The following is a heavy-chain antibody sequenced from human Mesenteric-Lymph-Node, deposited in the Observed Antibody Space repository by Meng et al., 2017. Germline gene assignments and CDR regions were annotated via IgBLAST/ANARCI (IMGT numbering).Heavy chain of an antibody. Sequence: QVAVPESGPGLVNPSQALSLTCTVSGGSMSSGDYFWNWIRQPPGKGLEWIGYIYYSGNTYYNPSLKSRVTISIDTSKNQFSLKLSSVTAADTAVYYCARAEYYNWFDPWGQGTLVTVSS. CDR1: GGSMSSGDYF. CDR3: ARAEYYNWFDP. V-gene: IGHV4-30-4*01. D-gene: IGHD1-14*01. J-gene: IGHJ5*02. CDR2: IYYSGNT.